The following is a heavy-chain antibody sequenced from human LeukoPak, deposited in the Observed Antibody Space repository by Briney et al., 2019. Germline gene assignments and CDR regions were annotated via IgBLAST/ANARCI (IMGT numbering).Heavy chain of an antibody. J-gene: IGHJ4*02. Sequence: GGSLRLSCAASGFTFSSYEMNWVRQAPGKGLEWVANIKQDGSEKYYVDSVKGRFTISRDNAKNSLYLQMNSLRAEDTAVYYCAREGDYGDYYFDYWGQGTLVTVSS. CDR1: GFTFSSYE. V-gene: IGHV3-7*01. CDR3: AREGDYGDYYFDY. D-gene: IGHD4-17*01. CDR2: IKQDGSEK.